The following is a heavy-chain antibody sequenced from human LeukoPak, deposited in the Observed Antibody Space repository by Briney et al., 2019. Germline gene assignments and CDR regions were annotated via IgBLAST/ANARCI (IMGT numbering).Heavy chain of an antibody. Sequence: GGSLRLSCAASGFTFSSYWMSWVRQVPGKGLEWVAFIRYDGSNKYYADSVKGRFTISRDNSKNTLYLQMNSLRAEDTAVYYCAKGGIAAAEDAFDIWGQGTMVTVSS. CDR1: GFTFSSYW. D-gene: IGHD6-13*01. J-gene: IGHJ3*02. CDR2: IRYDGSNK. CDR3: AKGGIAAAEDAFDI. V-gene: IGHV3-30*02.